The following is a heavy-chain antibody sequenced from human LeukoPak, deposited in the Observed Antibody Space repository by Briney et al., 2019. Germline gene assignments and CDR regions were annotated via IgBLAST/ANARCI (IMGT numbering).Heavy chain of an antibody. Sequence: ASVKVSCKASGYTFTSYGISWVRQAPGQGLEWMGWISAYNGNTNYAQKLQGRVTMTTDTSTSTAYMELRSLRSDDTAVYYCAKSPAYSSSAGWFDPWGQGTLVTVSS. V-gene: IGHV1-18*01. CDR1: GYTFTSYG. J-gene: IGHJ5*02. CDR2: ISAYNGNT. D-gene: IGHD6-6*01. CDR3: AKSPAYSSSAGWFDP.